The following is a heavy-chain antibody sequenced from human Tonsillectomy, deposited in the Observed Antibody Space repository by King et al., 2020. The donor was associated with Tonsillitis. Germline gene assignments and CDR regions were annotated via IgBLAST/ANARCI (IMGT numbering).Heavy chain of an antibody. CDR3: ARECLGYCSDTSFYDAWRYFYMDG. CDR1: GFTFSDHG. V-gene: IGHV3-21*01. J-gene: IGHJ6*03. CDR2: ISSTRNYI. D-gene: IGHD2-2*01. Sequence: VQLVESGGGLVKPGGSLRLSCAASGFTFSDHGMNWVRQAPGKGLEWVSSISSTRNYIIYADSVKGRFTISRDNAENSLYLQMNSLRAEDTAVYYCARECLGYCSDTSFYDAWRYFYMDGWGRGTTVTVYS.